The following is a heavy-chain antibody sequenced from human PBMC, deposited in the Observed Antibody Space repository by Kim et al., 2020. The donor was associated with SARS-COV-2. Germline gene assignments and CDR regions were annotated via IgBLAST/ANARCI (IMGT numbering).Heavy chain of an antibody. D-gene: IGHD5-18*01. CDR3: AREEGGYSYGTPIDY. Sequence: SETLSLTCTVSGGSISSGSYYWSWIRQPAGKGLEWIGRIYTSGSTNYNPSLKSRVTISVDTSKNQFSLKLSSVTAADTAVYYCAREEGGYSYGTPIDYWGQGTLVTVSS. V-gene: IGHV4-61*02. CDR1: GGSISSGSYY. J-gene: IGHJ4*02. CDR2: IYTSGST.